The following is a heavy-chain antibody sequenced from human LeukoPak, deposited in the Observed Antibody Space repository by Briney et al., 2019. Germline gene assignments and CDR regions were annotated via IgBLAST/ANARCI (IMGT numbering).Heavy chain of an antibody. D-gene: IGHD3-10*01. J-gene: IGHJ6*01. V-gene: IGHV3-64*01. Sequence: WSMRLSCAASAFAFSSYAMHWCRQDPGRGREYVSAISCYGGSTYYANSVKGRFTISRDNSKNTLYLQMGSLRAEDMAVYYCARGGEENGSGSYYGYSYGMDVWGQGTTVTVS. CDR1: AFAFSSYA. CDR3: ARGGEENGSGSYYGYSYGMDV. CDR2: ISCYGGST.